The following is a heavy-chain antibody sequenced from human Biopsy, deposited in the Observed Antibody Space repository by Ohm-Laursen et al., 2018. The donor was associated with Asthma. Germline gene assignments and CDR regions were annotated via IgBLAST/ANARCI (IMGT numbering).Heavy chain of an antibody. CDR1: GFTFSSSA. CDR3: AKDFRGIAVAGDRGFDY. CDR2: ITPSGGTT. V-gene: IGHV3-23*01. D-gene: IGHD6-19*01. Sequence: SLRLSCAASGFTFSSSAMSWVRQAPGKGLEWVSAITPSGGTTYYADSVRGRFTISRDNSKSTLFLQMDSLSAEDTAVYYCAKDFRGIAVAGDRGFDYWGQGTLVTVSS. J-gene: IGHJ4*02.